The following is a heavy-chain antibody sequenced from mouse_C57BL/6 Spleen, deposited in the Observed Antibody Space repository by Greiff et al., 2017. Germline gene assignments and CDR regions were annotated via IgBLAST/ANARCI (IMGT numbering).Heavy chain of an antibody. CDR1: GYTFTSYW. Sequence: QVQLQQPGAELVKPGASVKMSCKASGYTFTSYWITWVKQRPGQGLEWIGDIYPGSGSTNYNEKFKSKATLTVDTSSSTAYMQLSSRTSEDSAVYYCARWRGNYAMDYWGQGTSVTVSS. CDR3: ARWRGNYAMDY. CDR2: IYPGSGST. J-gene: IGHJ4*01. V-gene: IGHV1-55*01.